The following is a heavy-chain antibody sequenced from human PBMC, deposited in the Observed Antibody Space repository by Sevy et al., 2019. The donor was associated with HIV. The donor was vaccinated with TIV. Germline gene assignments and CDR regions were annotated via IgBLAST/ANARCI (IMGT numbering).Heavy chain of an antibody. CDR3: ASSRTTSFGWD. V-gene: IGHV3-74*01. CDR1: GFTFSSYW. CDR2: INSDGSST. J-gene: IGHJ4*02. Sequence: GGSLRLSCAASGFTFSSYWMHWVRQAPGKGLVWVSRINSDGSSTNYADSVKGRFTISRDNAKNTLYLQMNSLRAEDTAVYYCASSRTTSFGWDWGQGTLVTVSS. D-gene: IGHD1-26*01.